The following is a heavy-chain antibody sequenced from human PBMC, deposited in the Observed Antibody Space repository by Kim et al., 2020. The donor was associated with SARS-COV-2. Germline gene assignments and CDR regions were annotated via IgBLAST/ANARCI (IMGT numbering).Heavy chain of an antibody. Sequence: AQKLQGRGTMTTDTSTSTAYMELRSLRSDDTAVYYCARVRRQLVQTKFDPWGQGTLVTVSS. J-gene: IGHJ5*02. CDR3: ARVRRQLVQTKFDP. D-gene: IGHD6-6*01. V-gene: IGHV1-18*01.